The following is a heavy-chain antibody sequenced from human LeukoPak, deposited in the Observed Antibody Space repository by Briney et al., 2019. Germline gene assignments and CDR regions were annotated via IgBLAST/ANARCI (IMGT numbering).Heavy chain of an antibody. D-gene: IGHD1-1*01. V-gene: IGHV3-74*01. J-gene: IGHJ4*02. CDR1: GFTSSAYW. CDR3: APGRTTRYDS. CDR2: INSDGTST. Sequence: GGSLRLSCAASGFTSSAYWMHWVRQAPGRGLVWVSRINSDGTSTIYEDSVKGRFIISRDNAKNTLYLQMNSLRVEDTAVYYCAPGRTTRYDSWGQGTLVTVSS.